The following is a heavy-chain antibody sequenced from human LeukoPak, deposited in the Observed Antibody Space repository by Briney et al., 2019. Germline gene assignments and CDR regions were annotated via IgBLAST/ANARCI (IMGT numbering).Heavy chain of an antibody. J-gene: IGHJ4*02. CDR1: GFTFSSYA. Sequence: GGSLRLSCAASGFTFSSYAMHWVRQAPGRGLEWVTFIQYDGSKKYYADSVKGRFTISRDNSKNTLYLEMNSLRAEDTAVYYCAKDIGSYYDYWGQGILVTVSS. V-gene: IGHV3-30*02. CDR2: IQYDGSKK. D-gene: IGHD3-10*01. CDR3: AKDIGSYYDY.